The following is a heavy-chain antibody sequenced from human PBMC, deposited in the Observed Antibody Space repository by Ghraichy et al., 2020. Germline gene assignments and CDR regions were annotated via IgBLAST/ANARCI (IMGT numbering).Heavy chain of an antibody. V-gene: IGHV4-34*01. CDR3: ARGGDLSIAARPFDY. Sequence: SETLSLTCAVYGGSFSGYYWSWIRQPPGKGLEWIGEINHSGNTNYNPSLKSRVTISVDTSKNQFSLKLSSVTAADTAVYYCARGGDLSIAARPFDYWGQGTWSPSPQ. CDR1: GGSFSGYY. D-gene: IGHD6-6*01. J-gene: IGHJ4*02. CDR2: INHSGNT.